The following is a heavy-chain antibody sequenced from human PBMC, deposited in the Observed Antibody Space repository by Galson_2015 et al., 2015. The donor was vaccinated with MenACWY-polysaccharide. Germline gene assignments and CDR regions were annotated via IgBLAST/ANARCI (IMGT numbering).Heavy chain of an antibody. J-gene: IGHJ4*02. Sequence: SLRLSCAASGFTFSGYGMDWVRQAPGKGLEWVAVISYDGSNKYYADSVKGRFTISRGNSKNTLYLQMNSLRADDTAVYYCAKDRYSSGWYGTIDYWGQGTLVTVSS. D-gene: IGHD6-19*01. CDR1: GFTFSGYG. V-gene: IGHV3-30*18. CDR2: ISYDGSNK. CDR3: AKDRYSSGWYGTIDY.